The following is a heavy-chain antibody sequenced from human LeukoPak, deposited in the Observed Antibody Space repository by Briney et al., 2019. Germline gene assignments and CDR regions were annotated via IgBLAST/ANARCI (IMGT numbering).Heavy chain of an antibody. CDR2: IYTSGST. Sequence: SETLSLTCTVSGGSISSYYWSWIRQPAGKGLEWIGRIYTSGSTNYNPSLKSRVTISVDTSKNQFSLKLSSVTAADTAVYYCARAGEQSYYDSSGFYFDYWGQGTLVTVSS. V-gene: IGHV4-4*07. CDR1: GGSISSYY. D-gene: IGHD3-22*01. J-gene: IGHJ4*02. CDR3: ARAGEQSYYDSSGFYFDY.